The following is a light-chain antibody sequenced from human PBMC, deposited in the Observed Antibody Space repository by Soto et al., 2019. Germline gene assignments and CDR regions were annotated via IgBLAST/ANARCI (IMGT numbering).Light chain of an antibody. J-gene: IGKJ1*01. CDR2: GAS. Sequence: VLTQSPATLSLSPGERATLSCRASENVRTFVDWYQQKPGQAPRLLIYGASNRATDIPAMFIGSGSGTDFTLTISNLEPEDFAVYYCQQHSHWPPWTFGQGTRVEI. V-gene: IGKV3-11*01. CDR3: QQHSHWPPWT. CDR1: ENVRTF.